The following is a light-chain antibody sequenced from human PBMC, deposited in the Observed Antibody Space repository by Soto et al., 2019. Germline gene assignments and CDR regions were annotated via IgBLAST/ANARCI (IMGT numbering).Light chain of an antibody. J-gene: IGLJ2*01. CDR3: SSYAGSNTLI. V-gene: IGLV2-23*01. Sequence: QSVLTQPASVSGSPGQSITISCTGTSSDVGSYNLVSWYQHHPGKAPKLMIYEGNKRPSGVSNRFSASKSGNTASLTISGLQAEDEADYYCSSYAGSNTLIFGGGTKVTVL. CDR1: SSDVGSYNL. CDR2: EGN.